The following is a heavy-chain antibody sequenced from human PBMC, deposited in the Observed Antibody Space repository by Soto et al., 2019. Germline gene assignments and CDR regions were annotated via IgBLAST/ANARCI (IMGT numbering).Heavy chain of an antibody. V-gene: IGHV4-34*01. Sequence: SETLSLTCAVYGGSFSGYYWSWIRQPPGKGLEWIGSINRSGGTNYNPTLKSRVTISMDTSKNQFSLKLSSVTAADTDVYYCARVAYFDTSGYYYYFDYWRQGTLVTVSS. J-gene: IGHJ4*02. CDR2: INRSGGT. D-gene: IGHD3-22*01. CDR1: GGSFSGYY. CDR3: ARVAYFDTSGYYYYFDY.